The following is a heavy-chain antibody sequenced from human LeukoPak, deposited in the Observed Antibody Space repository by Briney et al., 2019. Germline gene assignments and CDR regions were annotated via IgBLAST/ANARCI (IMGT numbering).Heavy chain of an antibody. Sequence: GGSLRLSCAASGFTFSTYWMSWVRQAPGKGLEWVANIKPDGTEKYYVVSVEGRFTISRDNAKNSLYLQMNSLRAEDTAVYYSAGVYWGQGTLVTVSS. CDR3: AGVY. CDR1: GFTFSTYW. V-gene: IGHV3-7*01. J-gene: IGHJ4*02. CDR2: IKPDGTEK.